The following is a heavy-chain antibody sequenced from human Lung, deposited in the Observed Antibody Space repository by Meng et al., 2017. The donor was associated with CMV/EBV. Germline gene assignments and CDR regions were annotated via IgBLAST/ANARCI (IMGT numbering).Heavy chain of an antibody. Sequence: LXXAASGFTFSFYGLHWVRQAPGKGLEWVAFIRYDGNNKFYADSVKGRFTISRDRSKNTLYLQMNSLRADDTAVYYCAKDLRSLRRFYYYGMDVXGQGXTVTVSS. CDR1: GFTFSFYG. J-gene: IGHJ6*02. V-gene: IGHV3-30*02. CDR3: AKDLRSLRRFYYYGMDV. CDR2: IRYDGNNK. D-gene: IGHD3-3*01.